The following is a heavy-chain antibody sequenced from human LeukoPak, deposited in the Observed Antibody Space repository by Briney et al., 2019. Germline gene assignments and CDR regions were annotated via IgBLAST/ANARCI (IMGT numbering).Heavy chain of an antibody. CDR3: AKVLGRFMTTDAFDI. Sequence: PSETLSLTCTVSGDSISRYYWSWIRQPAGKGLEWIGRIYNGGIITYNPSLKSRVTMSIDTSNNQFSLRLRFVTAADTAVYYCAKVLGRFMTTDAFDIWGQGTTVIVSS. CDR2: IYNGGII. CDR1: GDSISRYY. D-gene: IGHD4-11*01. J-gene: IGHJ3*02. V-gene: IGHV4-4*07.